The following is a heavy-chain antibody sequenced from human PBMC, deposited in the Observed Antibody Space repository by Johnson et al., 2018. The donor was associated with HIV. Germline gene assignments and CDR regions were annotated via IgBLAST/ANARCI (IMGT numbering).Heavy chain of an antibody. D-gene: IGHD3-10*01. V-gene: IGHV3-13*01. CDR1: GFTFSSYD. CDR3: ARDPIAVRNYYGSGSAFDI. Sequence: VQLVESGGGLVQPGGSLRLSCAASGFTFSSYDMHWVRQATGKGLEWVSAIGTAGDTYYPGSVKGRFTISRENAKNSLYLQMNSLRAGDTAVYYCARDPIAVRNYYGSGSAFDIWGQGTMVTVSS. CDR2: IGTAGDT. J-gene: IGHJ3*02.